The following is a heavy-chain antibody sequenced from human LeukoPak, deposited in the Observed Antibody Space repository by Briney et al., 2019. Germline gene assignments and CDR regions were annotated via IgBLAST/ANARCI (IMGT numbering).Heavy chain of an antibody. CDR2: INPNSGGT. CDR1: GYTFTGYY. D-gene: IGHD3-3*01. Sequence: ASVRVSCKASGYTFTGYYMHWVRQAPGQGLEWMGWINPNSGGTNYAQKFQGRVTMTRDTSISTAYMELSRLRSDDTAVYYCARQYFWSGYWAYWGQGTLVTVSS. CDR3: ARQYFWSGYWAY. V-gene: IGHV1-2*02. J-gene: IGHJ4*02.